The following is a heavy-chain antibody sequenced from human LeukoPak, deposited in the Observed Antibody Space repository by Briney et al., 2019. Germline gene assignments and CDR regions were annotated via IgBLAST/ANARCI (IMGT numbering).Heavy chain of an antibody. J-gene: IGHJ6*02. Sequence: GGSLRPSCAASGFTFSSHSMNWVRQAPGKGLEWVSSISATSTYIHYADSVKGRFTISRDNAKNSLYLQMSTLRAEDTAVYYCAREAYSSTSGYYYGLDVWGQGTTVTVSS. V-gene: IGHV3-21*01. CDR1: GFTFSSHS. CDR2: ISATSTYI. D-gene: IGHD6-13*01. CDR3: AREAYSSTSGYYYGLDV.